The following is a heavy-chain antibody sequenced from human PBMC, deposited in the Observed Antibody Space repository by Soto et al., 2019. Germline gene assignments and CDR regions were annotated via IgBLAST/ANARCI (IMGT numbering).Heavy chain of an antibody. CDR3: ARDAYCSGGSCYTYEYFQH. J-gene: IGHJ1*01. Sequence: ASVKVSCKASGYTFTSYGISWVRQAPGQGPEWMGWISAYNGNTNYAQKFQGRVTMTTDTSTSTAYMELRSLRSEDTAVYFCARDAYCSGGSCYTYEYFQHWGQGTLVTVSS. CDR2: ISAYNGNT. V-gene: IGHV1-18*01. CDR1: GYTFTSYG. D-gene: IGHD2-15*01.